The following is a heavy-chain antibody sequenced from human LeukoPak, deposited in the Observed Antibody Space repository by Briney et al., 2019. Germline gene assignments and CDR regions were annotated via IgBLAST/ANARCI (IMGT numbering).Heavy chain of an antibody. CDR2: IIPIFGTA. V-gene: IGHV1-69*13. J-gene: IGHJ4*02. CDR1: GGTFSSYT. CDR3: YLTLPHIVVVIATQTTDFVDY. D-gene: IGHD2-21*01. Sequence: GASVKVSCKASGGTFSSYTISWVRQAPGQGLEWMGGIIPIFGTANYAQKFQGRVTITADESTSTAYMELSSLRSEDTAVYYCYLTLPHIVVVIATQTTDFVDYWGQGTLVTVSS.